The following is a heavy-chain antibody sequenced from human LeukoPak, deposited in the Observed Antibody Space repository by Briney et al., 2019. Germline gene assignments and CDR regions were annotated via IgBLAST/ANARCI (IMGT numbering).Heavy chain of an antibody. CDR3: ASRTETRQRITIFGVVSTYFDY. D-gene: IGHD3-3*01. J-gene: IGHJ4*02. Sequence: SETLSLTCAVYGGPFSGYYWSWIRQPPGKGLEWIGEINHSGSTNYNPSLKSRVTISVDTSKNQFSLKLSSVTAADTAVYYCASRTETRQRITIFGVVSTYFDYWGQGTLVTVSS. CDR1: GGPFSGYY. V-gene: IGHV4-34*01. CDR2: INHSGST.